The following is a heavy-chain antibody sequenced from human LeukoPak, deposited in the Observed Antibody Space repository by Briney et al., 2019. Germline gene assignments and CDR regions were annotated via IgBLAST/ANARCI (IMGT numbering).Heavy chain of an antibody. V-gene: IGHV3-30-3*01. CDR1: GFTFSSYA. J-gene: IGHJ4*02. Sequence: PGGSLRLSCAASGFTFSSYAMHWVRQAPGKGLEWVAVISYDGSNKYSADSVKGRFTISRDNSKNTLYLQMNSLRAEDTAVYYCARENYYDSSGRHFDYWGQGTLVTVSS. D-gene: IGHD3-22*01. CDR3: ARENYYDSSGRHFDY. CDR2: ISYDGSNK.